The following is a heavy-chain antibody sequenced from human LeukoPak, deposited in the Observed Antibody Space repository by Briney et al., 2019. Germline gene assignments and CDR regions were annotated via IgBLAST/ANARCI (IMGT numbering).Heavy chain of an antibody. J-gene: IGHJ6*04. Sequence: GGSLRLSCAASGFTFSSYWMSWVSQAPGKGLEWVANIKQDGSEKYYVDSVKGRFTISRDNAKNSLYLQMNSLRAEDTAVYYCARDRASEYYYYYGMDVWGKGTTVTVSS. CDR3: ARDRASEYYYYYGMDV. CDR1: GFTFSSYW. V-gene: IGHV3-7*03. CDR2: IKQDGSEK. D-gene: IGHD3-10*01.